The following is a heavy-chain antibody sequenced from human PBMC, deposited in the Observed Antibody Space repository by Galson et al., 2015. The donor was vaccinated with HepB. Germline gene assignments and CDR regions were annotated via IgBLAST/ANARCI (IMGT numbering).Heavy chain of an antibody. Sequence: ETLSLTCAVYGGSFSGYYWSWIRQPPGKGLEWIGEIYHSGSTNYNPSLKSRVTISVDTSKNQFSLKLSSVTAADTGVYYCARGDEGAVAGTDDPCNWFDPWGQGTLVTVSS. D-gene: IGHD6-19*01. CDR1: GGSFSGYY. CDR3: ARGDEGAVAGTDDPCNWFDP. J-gene: IGHJ5*02. V-gene: IGHV4-34*01. CDR2: IYHSGST.